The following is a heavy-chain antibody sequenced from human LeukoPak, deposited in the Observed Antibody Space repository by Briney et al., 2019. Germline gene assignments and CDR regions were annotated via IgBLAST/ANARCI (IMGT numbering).Heavy chain of an antibody. J-gene: IGHJ4*02. Sequence: GASVKVSCKASGYTFTGYYMHWVRQAPGQGLDWMGRINPNSGGTNYAQKFQGRVTMTRDTSISTAYMEVSRLRSDDTAVYYCARDLGRDGYNYYSWGQGTLVTVSS. CDR3: ARDLGRDGYNYYS. CDR1: GYTFTGYY. D-gene: IGHD5-24*01. CDR2: INPNSGGT. V-gene: IGHV1-2*06.